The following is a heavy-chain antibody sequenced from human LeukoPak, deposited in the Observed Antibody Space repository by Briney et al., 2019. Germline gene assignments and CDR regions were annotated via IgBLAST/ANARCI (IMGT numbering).Heavy chain of an antibody. V-gene: IGHV1-69-2*01. Sequence: ASVKVSCKVSGYTFTDYYMHWVQQAPGKGLEWMRLVDPEDGETIYAEKFQGRVTITADTSTDTAYMELSSLRSEDTAVYYCATDLYERWELPLPSDYWGQGTLVTVSS. J-gene: IGHJ4*02. D-gene: IGHD1-26*01. CDR2: VDPEDGET. CDR3: ATDLYERWELPLPSDY. CDR1: GYTFTDYY.